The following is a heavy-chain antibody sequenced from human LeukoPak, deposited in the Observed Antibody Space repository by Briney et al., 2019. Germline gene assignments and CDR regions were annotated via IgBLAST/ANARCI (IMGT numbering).Heavy chain of an antibody. J-gene: IGHJ4*02. CDR1: GFTFSSYW. D-gene: IGHD2-21*02. CDR2: IKSDGST. Sequence: GGSLRLSCAASGFTFSSYWMHWVRQTPGKGLVWVSRIKSDGSTIYADSVKGRFTISRDNSKNTVDLQMNNLRVDDTAIYYCAKDHANTPVVTNWGQGILVPVSS. V-gene: IGHV3-74*01. CDR3: AKDHANTPVVTN.